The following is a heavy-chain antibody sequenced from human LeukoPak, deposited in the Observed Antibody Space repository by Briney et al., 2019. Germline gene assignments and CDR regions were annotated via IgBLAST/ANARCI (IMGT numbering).Heavy chain of an antibody. CDR1: GYTFTGYY. CDR2: INPNSGGT. CDR3: ARGRYYDSSGYWSRASYYYYYMDV. D-gene: IGHD3-22*01. V-gene: IGHV1-2*02. J-gene: IGHJ6*03. Sequence: GASVKVSCKASGYTFTGYYMHWVRQAPGQGLEWMGWINPNSGGTNYAQKFQGRVTMTRDTSISTAYMELSRLRSEDTAVYYCARGRYYDSSGYWSRASYYYYYMDVWGKGTTVTVSS.